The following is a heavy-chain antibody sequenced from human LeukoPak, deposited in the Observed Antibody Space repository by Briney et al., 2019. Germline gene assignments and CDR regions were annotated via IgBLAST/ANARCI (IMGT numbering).Heavy chain of an antibody. V-gene: IGHV3-23*01. Sequence: GGSLRLSCAASGFTFSSYAMSWVREAPGKGLEWVSVISGLGGSTYYADSVKGRFAISRDNSKNTLWLQMNSLRADDTAIYYCARDVEARISAAGTFDYWGQGSLVTVSS. CDR2: ISGLGGST. CDR1: GFTFSSYA. CDR3: ARDVEARISAAGTFDY. J-gene: IGHJ4*02. D-gene: IGHD6-13*01.